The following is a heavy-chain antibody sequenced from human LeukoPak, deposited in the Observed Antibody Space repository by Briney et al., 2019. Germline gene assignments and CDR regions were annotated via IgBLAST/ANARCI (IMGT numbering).Heavy chain of an antibody. V-gene: IGHV4-34*01. J-gene: IGHJ4*02. CDR1: GGSFSGYY. D-gene: IGHD5-18*01. Sequence: SETLSLTCAVYGGSFSGYYWSWIRQPPGKGLEWIGEINHSGSTNYNPSLKRRVTISVDTSKNQFSLKLSSVTAADTAVYYCARGGRGYSYGRYYFDYWGQGTLVTVSS. CDR3: ARGGRGYSYGRYYFDY. CDR2: INHSGST.